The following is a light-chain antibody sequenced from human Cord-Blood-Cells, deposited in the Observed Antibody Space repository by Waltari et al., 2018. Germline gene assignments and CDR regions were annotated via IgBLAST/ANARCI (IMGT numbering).Light chain of an antibody. CDR3: LLSYSGARV. CDR1: TGAVTSGPH. Sequence: QAVVPQEPSLTVSPGGTVTLTCGSSTGAVTSGPHPYWFQQKPGQAPRTLIYDPSNKHSWTPARFSGSLLGGKAALTLSGAQPEDEAEYYCLLSYSGARVFGGGTKLTVL. V-gene: IGLV7-46*01. CDR2: DPS. J-gene: IGLJ3*02.